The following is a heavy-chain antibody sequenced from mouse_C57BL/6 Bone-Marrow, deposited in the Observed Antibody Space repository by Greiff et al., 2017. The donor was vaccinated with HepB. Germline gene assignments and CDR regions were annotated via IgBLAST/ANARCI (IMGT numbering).Heavy chain of an antibody. V-gene: IGHV1-62-2*01. Sequence: QVQLQQSGAELVKPGASVKLSCKASGYTFTEYTIHWVKQRSGQGLEWIGWFYPGSGSIKYNEKFKDKATLTADKSSSTVYMELSRLTSEDSAVYFCARHEGNHYYGSSRYYAMDYWGQGTSVTVSS. CDR3: ARHEGNHYYGSSRYYAMDY. J-gene: IGHJ4*01. CDR2: FYPGSGSI. CDR1: GYTFTEYT. D-gene: IGHD1-1*01.